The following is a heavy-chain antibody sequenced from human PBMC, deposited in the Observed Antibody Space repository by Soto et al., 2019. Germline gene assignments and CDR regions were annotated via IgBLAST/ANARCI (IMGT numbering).Heavy chain of an antibody. Sequence: QVQLQESGPGLVKPSQTLSLTCTVSGGSISSGGYYWSWIRQHPGTGLEWIGYIYYSGSTYYNPSLKSRVTISVDTSKNQFSLKLSSVTAADTAVYYCWGHRKWLAYYPSEDYWGQGTLVTVSS. CDR1: GGSISSGGYY. J-gene: IGHJ4*02. CDR3: WGHRKWLAYYPSEDY. D-gene: IGHD6-19*01. CDR2: IYYSGST. V-gene: IGHV4-31*03.